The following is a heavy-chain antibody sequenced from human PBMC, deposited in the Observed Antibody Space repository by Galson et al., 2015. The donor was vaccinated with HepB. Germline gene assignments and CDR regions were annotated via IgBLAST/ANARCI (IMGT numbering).Heavy chain of an antibody. CDR2: MNPNSGDT. Sequence: SVKVSCKASGYTFTRYDINWVRQATGQGLEWMGWMNPNSGDTGYAQKFQGRVTMTRNTSISTAYMELSSLRSEDTAVYYCARDVVGGYCSGGSCRLGYYYGMDVWGQGTTVTVSS. CDR3: ARDVVGGYCSGGSCRLGYYYGMDV. V-gene: IGHV1-8*01. J-gene: IGHJ6*02. CDR1: GYTFTRYD. D-gene: IGHD2-15*01.